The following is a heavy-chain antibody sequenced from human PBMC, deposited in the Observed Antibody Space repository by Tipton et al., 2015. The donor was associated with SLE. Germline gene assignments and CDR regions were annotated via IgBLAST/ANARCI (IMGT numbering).Heavy chain of an antibody. J-gene: IGHJ5*02. CDR2: ISSSGSTI. CDR1: GFTFSDYY. V-gene: IGHV3-11*01. CDR3: ARGPKWEQLVGYWFDP. D-gene: IGHD6-6*01. Sequence: SLRLSCAASGFTFSDYYMSWVRQAPGKGLNWVSYISSSGSTIYYADSVKGRFTISRDNAKNSLYLQMNSLRAEDTAVYYCARGPKWEQLVGYWFDPWGQGTLVTVSS.